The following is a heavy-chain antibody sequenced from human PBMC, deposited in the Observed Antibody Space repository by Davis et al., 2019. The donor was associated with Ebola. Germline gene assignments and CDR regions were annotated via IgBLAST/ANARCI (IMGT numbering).Heavy chain of an antibody. CDR2: ISYDGSNK. CDR1: GFTFSSYA. CDR3: AREDSSGWYEGHDDY. V-gene: IGHV3-30-3*01. Sequence: GESLKISCAASGFTFSSYAMHWVRQAPGKGLEWVAVISYDGSNKYYADSVKGRFTISRDNSKNTLYLQMNSLRAEDTAVYYCAREDSSGWYEGHDDYWGQGTLVTVSS. D-gene: IGHD6-19*01. J-gene: IGHJ4*02.